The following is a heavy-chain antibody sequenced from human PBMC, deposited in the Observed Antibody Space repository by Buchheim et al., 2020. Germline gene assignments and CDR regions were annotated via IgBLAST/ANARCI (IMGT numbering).Heavy chain of an antibody. Sequence: QVQLVESGGGVVQPGRSLRLSCAASGFTFSSYGMHWVRQAPGKGLEWVAVISYDGSNKYYADSVKGRFTISRDNSKNTLYLQMNSLRAEDTAVYYCAKDHKRGSYFGYFDLWGRGTL. J-gene: IGHJ2*01. CDR1: GFTFSSYG. D-gene: IGHD1-26*01. V-gene: IGHV3-30*18. CDR2: ISYDGSNK. CDR3: AKDHKRGSYFGYFDL.